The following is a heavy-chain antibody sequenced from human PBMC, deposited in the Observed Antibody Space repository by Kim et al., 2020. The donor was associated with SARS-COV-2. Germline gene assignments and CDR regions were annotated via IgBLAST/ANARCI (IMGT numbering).Heavy chain of an antibody. CDR2: IYTSGST. V-gene: IGHV4-61*02. Sequence: SETLSLTCTVSGGSISSGSYYWSWIRQPAGKGLEWIGRIYTSGSTNYNPSLKSRVTISVDTSKNQFSLKLSSVTAADTAVYYCATVDYYYGMDVWGQGTTVTVSS. CDR1: GGSISSGSYY. J-gene: IGHJ6*02. CDR3: ATVDYYYGMDV.